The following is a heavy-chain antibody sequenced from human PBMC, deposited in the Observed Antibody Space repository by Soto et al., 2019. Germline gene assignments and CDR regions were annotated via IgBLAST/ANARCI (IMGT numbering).Heavy chain of an antibody. V-gene: IGHV3-23*01. CDR3: AKGGLYGSGSYYNAGSYYYYGMDV. D-gene: IGHD3-10*01. J-gene: IGHJ6*02. CDR1: GFTFSSYA. Sequence: VGSLRLSRAASGFTFSSYAMSWVRQAPGKGLEWVSAISGSGGSTYYADSVKGRFTISRDNSKNTLYLQMNSLRAEDTAVYYCAKGGLYGSGSYYNAGSYYYYGMDVWGQGTTVTVSS. CDR2: ISGSGGST.